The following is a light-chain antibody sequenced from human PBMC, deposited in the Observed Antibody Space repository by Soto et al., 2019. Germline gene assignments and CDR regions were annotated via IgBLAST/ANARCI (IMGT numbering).Light chain of an antibody. CDR2: GAS. J-gene: IGKJ3*01. Sequence: EIVMTQSPATLSVSPGERATLSCRASQSVSSNLAWYQQKPCQAPRLLIYGASTRATGIPARFSGSASGTAFTLTISSLQSEDFAVYYCQQYNSWPPFSFGPGTKVDIK. V-gene: IGKV3-15*01. CDR3: QQYNSWPPFS. CDR1: QSVSSN.